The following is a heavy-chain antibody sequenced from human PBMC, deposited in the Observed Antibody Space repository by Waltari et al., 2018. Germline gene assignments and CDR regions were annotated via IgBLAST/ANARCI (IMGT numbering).Heavy chain of an antibody. Sequence: QVQLVQSGAEVKKPGSSVKVSCKASGGTFSSYAISWVRQAPGQGLEWMGGIIPIFGTANCAQKFQGRVTITADESTSTAYMDLSSLRSEDTAVYYCARTYYGSGSYEGKDAFDIWGQGTMVTVSS. D-gene: IGHD3-10*01. V-gene: IGHV1-69*12. CDR2: IIPIFGTA. CDR1: GGTFSSYA. CDR3: ARTYYGSGSYEGKDAFDI. J-gene: IGHJ3*02.